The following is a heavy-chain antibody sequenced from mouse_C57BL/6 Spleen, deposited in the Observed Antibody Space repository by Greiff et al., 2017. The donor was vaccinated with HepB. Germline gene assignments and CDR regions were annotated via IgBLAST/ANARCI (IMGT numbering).Heavy chain of an antibody. CDR2: IYPSNGGT. V-gene: IGHV1-53*01. CDR3: ARPLYDGYLAWFAY. CDR1: GYTFTSYC. J-gene: IGHJ3*01. D-gene: IGHD2-3*01. Sequence: VQLQQSGTELVKPGASVKLSCKASGYTFTSYCMHWVKQRPGQGLEWIGNIYPSNGGTNYNEKFKSKATLTVDQSSSTAYMQLSSLTSEDSAVYYCARPLYDGYLAWFAYWGQGTLVTVSA.